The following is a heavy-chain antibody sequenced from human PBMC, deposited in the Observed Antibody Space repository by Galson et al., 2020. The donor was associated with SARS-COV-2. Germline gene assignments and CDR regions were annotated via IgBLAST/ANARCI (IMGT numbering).Heavy chain of an antibody. J-gene: IGHJ3*01. Sequence: PGGSLRLPCAASGFTFNTYWMHWVRQAPGKGLVWVARINSDGSPTVYADSVKGRFTISRDNAKNILYLQMNSLRDEDTAVYYCVRDFRRDGYNYDACDLWVQGTMVTVSS. CDR3: VRDFRRDGYNYDACDL. CDR1: GFTFNTYW. CDR2: INSDGSPT. D-gene: IGHD5-12*01. V-gene: IGHV3-74*01.